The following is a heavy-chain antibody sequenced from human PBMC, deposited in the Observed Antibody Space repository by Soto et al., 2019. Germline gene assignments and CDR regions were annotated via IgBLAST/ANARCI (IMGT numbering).Heavy chain of an antibody. CDR3: ARSPHTAMVWYYYYGMDV. D-gene: IGHD5-18*01. J-gene: IGHJ6*02. Sequence: ASETLSLTCAVYGGSFSGYYWSWIRQPPGKGLEWIGEINHSGSTNYNPSLKSRVTISVDTSKNQFSLKLSSVTAADTAVYYCARSPHTAMVWYYYYGMDVWGQGTTVTVSS. V-gene: IGHV4-34*01. CDR1: GGSFSGYY. CDR2: INHSGST.